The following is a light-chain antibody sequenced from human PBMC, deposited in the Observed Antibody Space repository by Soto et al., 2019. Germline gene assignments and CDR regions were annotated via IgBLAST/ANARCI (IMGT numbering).Light chain of an antibody. V-gene: IGKV3-20*01. CDR1: ESISRDY. CDR2: GAS. J-gene: IGKJ5*01. Sequence: EIVLTQSPGTLSLSPGQRATLSCRASESISRDYLAWYQQRLGQAPRLLIYGASSGATGIPDRFSGSGSGTDFTLTIRRLEPEDFAVYYCQQYGSSYPWTFGQGTRLEIK. CDR3: QQYGSSYPWT.